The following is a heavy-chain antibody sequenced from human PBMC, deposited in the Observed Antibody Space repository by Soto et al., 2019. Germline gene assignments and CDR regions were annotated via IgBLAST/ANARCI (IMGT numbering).Heavy chain of an antibody. D-gene: IGHD3-10*01. Sequence: SETLSLTCTVSGDSISGGNHYWSWIRQPPGKGLEWIGYIFYSGTAYYNPSLKSRLTISVDTSKNQFSLKLSSVTAADTAVYYCARTDYGTAYFDPWGQGSLVTVSS. CDR1: GDSISGGNHY. J-gene: IGHJ5*02. CDR3: ARTDYGTAYFDP. V-gene: IGHV4-30-4*01. CDR2: IFYSGTA.